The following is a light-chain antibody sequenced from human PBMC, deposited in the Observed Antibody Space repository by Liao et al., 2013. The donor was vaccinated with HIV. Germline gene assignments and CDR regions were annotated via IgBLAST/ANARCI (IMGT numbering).Light chain of an antibody. CDR2: QDT. J-gene: IGLJ2*01. CDR1: KLEDKY. Sequence: SYELTQPPSVSVSPGQTASITCSGDKLEDKYTCWYQQKPGQSPLLVIYQDTKRPSGIPERFSGSNSGNTATLTISGTQAMDEADYYCQAWDSNTVRVFGGGTKLTVL. CDR3: QAWDSNTVRV. V-gene: IGLV3-1*01.